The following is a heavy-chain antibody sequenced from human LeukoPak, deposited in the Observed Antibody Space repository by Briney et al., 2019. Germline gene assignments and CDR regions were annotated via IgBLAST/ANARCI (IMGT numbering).Heavy chain of an antibody. Sequence: ASVKVSCKASGYTFTSYDINWVRQATGQGLEWMGWMNHNSGNTGYAQKFQGRVTMTRNTSISTAYMELSSLRSEDTAVYYCARGGEYYGSGSYSPTYYYYYMDVWGKGTTVTISS. D-gene: IGHD3-10*01. V-gene: IGHV1-8*01. J-gene: IGHJ6*03. CDR1: GYTFTSYD. CDR2: MNHNSGNT. CDR3: ARGGEYYGSGSYSPTYYYYYMDV.